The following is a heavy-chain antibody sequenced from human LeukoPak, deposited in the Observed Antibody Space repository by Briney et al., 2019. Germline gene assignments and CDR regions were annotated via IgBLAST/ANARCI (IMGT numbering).Heavy chain of an antibody. CDR1: GFTVNNNY. D-gene: IGHD4-17*01. J-gene: IGHJ6*02. CDR3: AGDTVTTGFYYGMDV. V-gene: IGHV3-53*01. CDR2: IYSGGTT. Sequence: GGSLRLSCAASGFTVNNNYMTWVRQAPGKGLEWVSVIYSGGTTYYADSVKGRFTISRDNSKNTLYLQMNSLRVDDTAVYYCAGDTVTTGFYYGMDVWGQGTTVTVSS.